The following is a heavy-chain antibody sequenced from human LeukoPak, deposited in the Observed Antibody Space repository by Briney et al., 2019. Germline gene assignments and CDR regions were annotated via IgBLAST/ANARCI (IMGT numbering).Heavy chain of an antibody. CDR2: IDTSSSVV. CDR3: AKEDDSWGPNNLDL. V-gene: IGHV3-48*02. J-gene: IGHJ3*01. CDR1: AFTFSDFS. Sequence: GGSLRLSCAASAFTFSDFSMSWVRQAPGKGLEWISYIDTSSSVVYYANSVMGRFTVTRDNAKNSLYLQMNGLRDEDTAVYYCAKEDDSWGPNNLDLWGQGTMVSVSS. D-gene: IGHD7-27*01.